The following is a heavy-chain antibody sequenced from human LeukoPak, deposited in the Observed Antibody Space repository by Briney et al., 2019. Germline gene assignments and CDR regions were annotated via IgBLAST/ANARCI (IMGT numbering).Heavy chain of an antibody. V-gene: IGHV4-59*11. J-gene: IGHJ6*03. CDR3: ARDHLPAAAPGYYVDV. CDR1: GGSFSSHF. CDR2: INNSGIT. D-gene: IGHD6-13*01. Sequence: SETLSLTCTVSGGSFSSHFWSWIRQLPGKGLEWIGYINNSGITNYNPSLKSRVTMSVDPSKNHFSLMLRSVNAADTAVYYCARDHLPAAAPGYYVDVWGKGTTVTVSS.